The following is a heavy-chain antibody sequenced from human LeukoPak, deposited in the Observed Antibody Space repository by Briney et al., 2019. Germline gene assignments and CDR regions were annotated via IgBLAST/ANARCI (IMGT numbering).Heavy chain of an antibody. CDR3: ARGAGYNYFFGYSYFDY. CDR1: GGSFSGYY. CDR2: INHSGST. V-gene: IGHV4-34*01. Sequence: SETLSLTCAVYGGSFSGYYWSWIRQPPGKGLEWIREINHSGSTDYNPSLKSRVTVSVDTSKNQFSLKLSSVTAADTAVYYCARGAGYNYFFGYSYFDYWGQGTLVTVSS. J-gene: IGHJ4*02. D-gene: IGHD5-24*01.